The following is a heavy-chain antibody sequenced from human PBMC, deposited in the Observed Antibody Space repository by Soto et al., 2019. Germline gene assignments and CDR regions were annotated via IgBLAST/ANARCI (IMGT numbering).Heavy chain of an antibody. D-gene: IGHD2-2*01. CDR1: GFSFRNAW. CDR3: TTDLQAYCDGTTCYAGNYYYDDMDV. Sequence: GSLRLSCAASGFSFRNAWMSWVRQAPVKGLEWVGHIKSQGDGGTRDYAAPVKGRFTISRDDSKNTLFLQMNSLKNEDTAVYFCTTDLQAYCDGTTCYAGNYYYDDMDVWGQGTTVTVSS. CDR2: IKSQGDGGTR. J-gene: IGHJ6*02. V-gene: IGHV3-15*01.